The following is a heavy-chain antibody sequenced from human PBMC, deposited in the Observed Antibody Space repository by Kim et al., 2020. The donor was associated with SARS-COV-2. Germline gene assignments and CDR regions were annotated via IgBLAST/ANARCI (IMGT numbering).Heavy chain of an antibody. CDR3: ARGPYDSPSSGWYSRGRNWFDP. Sequence: SETLSLTCTVSGGSISSYYWSWIRQPAGKGLEWIGRIYTSGSTNYNPSLKSRVTMSVDTSKNQFSLKLSSVTAADTAVYYCARGPYDSPSSGWYSRGRNWFDPWGQGTLVTVSS. CDR2: IYTSGST. CDR1: GGSISSYY. J-gene: IGHJ5*02. D-gene: IGHD6-19*01. V-gene: IGHV4-4*07.